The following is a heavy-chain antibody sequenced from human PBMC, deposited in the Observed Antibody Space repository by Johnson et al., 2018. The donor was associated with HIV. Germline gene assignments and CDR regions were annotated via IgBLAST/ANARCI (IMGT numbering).Heavy chain of an antibody. J-gene: IGHJ3*02. V-gene: IGHV3-33*08. Sequence: QVQLVESGGGVVQPGKSLRLSCAASGFTFSNYGMHWVRQAPGKGLEWVAVISYDGGHGYYAEFVRGRFTISRDNSEKSLDLQMNSLRAEDTAVYYCARERPRDAFDIWGQGTMVTVSS. CDR3: ARERPRDAFDI. CDR2: ISYDGGHG. CDR1: GFTFSNYG.